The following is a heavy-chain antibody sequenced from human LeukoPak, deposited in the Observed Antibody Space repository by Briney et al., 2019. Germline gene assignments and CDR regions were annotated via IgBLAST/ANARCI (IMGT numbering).Heavy chain of an antibody. V-gene: IGHV1-2*02. CDR2: INPNSGGT. Sequence: ASVKVSCKASGYTFTCYYMHWVRQAPGQGLEWRGWINPNSGGTKYAQKFQGRVTMTRDTSISTAYMELSRLRSDDTAVYYCARAADYSKDFDYWGQGTLVTVSS. CDR1: GYTFTCYY. CDR3: ARAADYSKDFDY. D-gene: IGHD4-11*01. J-gene: IGHJ4*02.